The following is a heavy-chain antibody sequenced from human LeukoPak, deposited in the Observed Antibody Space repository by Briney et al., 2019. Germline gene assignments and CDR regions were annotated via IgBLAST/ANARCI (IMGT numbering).Heavy chain of an antibody. Sequence: PSETLSLTCTVSAGSISSGSYYWSWIRQPAGKGLEWIGRIYTSGGTNYNPSLKSRVTISGDTSKNQFSLNLISVTAADTAVYYCARDTRGYGAFDIWGQGTMVTVSS. CDR2: IYTSGGT. D-gene: IGHD5-12*01. V-gene: IGHV4-61*02. CDR3: ARDTRGYGAFDI. J-gene: IGHJ3*02. CDR1: AGSISSGSYY.